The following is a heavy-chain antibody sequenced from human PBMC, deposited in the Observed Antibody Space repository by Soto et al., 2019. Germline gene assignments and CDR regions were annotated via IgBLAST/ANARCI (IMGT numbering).Heavy chain of an antibody. CDR2: ISASGGAT. Sequence: GGSMRLSCVASGFTFSSYAMSWVRQAPGKGLEGVAAISASGGATLHEDSVKGRFTISRDNPKNTLHLQMNSLRAEDTAVYYCAKDVEGGSLYRGAFDYWGQGPQVTVSS. CDR3: AKDVEGGSLYRGAFDY. V-gene: IGHV3-23*01. D-gene: IGHD1-26*01. J-gene: IGHJ4*02. CDR1: GFTFSSYA.